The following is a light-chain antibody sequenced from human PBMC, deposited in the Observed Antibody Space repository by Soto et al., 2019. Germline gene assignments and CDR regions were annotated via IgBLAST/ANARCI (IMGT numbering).Light chain of an antibody. CDR2: AAA. Sequence: DIQMTQSPSSLSASVGDRVTITCRASQGITTDFAWYQQKPGKAPKHLIYAAARLQSGVPSRFSGSGSGTEFTITVSSMQPEDVATYSCLQYYSYPYTFGQGTKLEIK. CDR3: LQYYSYPYT. CDR1: QGITTD. V-gene: IGKV1-17*01. J-gene: IGKJ2*01.